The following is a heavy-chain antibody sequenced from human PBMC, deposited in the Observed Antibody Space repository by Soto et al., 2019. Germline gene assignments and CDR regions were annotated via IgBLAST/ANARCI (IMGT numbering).Heavy chain of an antibody. J-gene: IGHJ5*02. CDR1: GFTFSDYY. CDR2: ISSSGSTI. CDR3: ARDKWGFSTVTTRNWFDP. Sequence: QVQLVESGGGLVKPGGSLRLSCAASGFTFSDYYMSWIRQAPGKGLEWVSYISSSGSTIYYADSVKGRLTISRDNAKNSVYLQMNSLRAEDTAVYYCARDKWGFSTVTTRNWFDPWDQGTLVTVSS. V-gene: IGHV3-11*01. D-gene: IGHD4-4*01.